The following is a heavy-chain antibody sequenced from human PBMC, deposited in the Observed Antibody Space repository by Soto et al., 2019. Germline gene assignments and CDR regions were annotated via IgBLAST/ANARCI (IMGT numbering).Heavy chain of an antibody. J-gene: IGHJ5*02. V-gene: IGHV1-46*01. CDR2: INPHGGST. CDR3: ARQQGGNFGIIIEGTNWFAP. CDR1: RDTFTSYY. D-gene: IGHD1-26*01. Sequence: ASVKVSCKAPRDTFTSYYINWVRQAPGQGLEWMGVINPHGGSTAYAQKFKGRVTLTRDTSASTVYMEVSSPTSEDTAMYYCARQQGGNFGIIIEGTNWFAPWGQGTLVTVSS.